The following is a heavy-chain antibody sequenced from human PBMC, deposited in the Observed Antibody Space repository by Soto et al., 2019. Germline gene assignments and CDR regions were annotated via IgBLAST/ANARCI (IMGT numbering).Heavy chain of an antibody. V-gene: IGHV3-23*01. J-gene: IGHJ6*02. CDR3: AKADDFWSGYHIYYYYGMDV. D-gene: IGHD3-3*01. Sequence: PGGSLRLSCAASGFTFSSYAMSWVRQAPGKGLEWVSGISGSGGRTYYADSVKGRFTISRDNSKHTLYLQMNSLRAEDTAVYYCAKADDFWSGYHIYYYYGMDVWGQGTPVTVSS. CDR2: ISGSGGRT. CDR1: GFTFSSYA.